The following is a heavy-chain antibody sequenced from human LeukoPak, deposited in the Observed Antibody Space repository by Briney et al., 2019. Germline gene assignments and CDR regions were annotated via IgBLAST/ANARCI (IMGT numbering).Heavy chain of an antibody. D-gene: IGHD4-17*01. V-gene: IGHV3-33*05. CDR1: GFTFSSYG. J-gene: IGHJ5*01. CDR2: ISYDGSNK. Sequence: GGSLRLSCAASGFTFSSYGMHWVRQAPGKGLEWVAVISYDGSNKYYADSVKGRFTISRDNSKNTLYLQMNSLRAEDTAVYYCARTHLSVTREFDSWGQGTLVTVSS. CDR3: ARTHLSVTREFDS.